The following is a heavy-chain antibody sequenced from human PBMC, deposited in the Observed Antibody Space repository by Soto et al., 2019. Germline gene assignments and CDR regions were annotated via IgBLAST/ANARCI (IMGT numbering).Heavy chain of an antibody. CDR2: IYYSGST. D-gene: IGHD3-10*01. CDR1: GGPISSYY. CDR3: ARDYGVRRAGPPIFFHHYGMDV. J-gene: IGHJ6*02. Sequence: SETLSLTCTVSGGPISSYYWSWIRQPPGKGLEWIGYIYYSGSTNYNPSLKSRVTISVDTSKNQFSLKLSSVTAADTAVYYCARDYGVRRAGPPIFFHHYGMDVWGQGTTVTVSS. V-gene: IGHV4-59*01.